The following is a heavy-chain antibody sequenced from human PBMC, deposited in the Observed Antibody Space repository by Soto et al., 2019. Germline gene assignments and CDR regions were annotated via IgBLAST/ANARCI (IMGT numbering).Heavy chain of an antibody. CDR2: IIPIFGAT. CDR3: SRMGGSFLDS. CDR1: GGTFSSYA. J-gene: IGHJ5*01. Sequence: QVQLVQSGAEVKKPGSSVKVSCKASGGTFSSYAITWVRQAPGQGLDWMGEIIPIFGATNFAQRFQGRLTITAAKSTTTAYMELSSRTSEDTSVYYCSRMGGSFLDSWGQGTLVIVSS. D-gene: IGHD1-26*01. V-gene: IGHV1-69*06.